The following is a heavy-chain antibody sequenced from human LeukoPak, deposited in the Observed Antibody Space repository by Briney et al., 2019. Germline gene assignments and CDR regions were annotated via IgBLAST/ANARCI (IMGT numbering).Heavy chain of an antibody. CDR3: ARYPLSYSGNWHYYFDY. J-gene: IGHJ4*02. D-gene: IGHD6-13*01. CDR2: ISAYNGNT. CDR1: GYTFTSYG. V-gene: IGHV1-18*04. Sequence: ASVKVSCKTSGYTFTSYGISWVRQAPGQGLEWMGWISAYNGNTNYAQNLQDRVFMNTDTSTSTAYMELRSLRSDDTAVYYCARYPLSYSGNWHYYFDYWGQGTLVTVSS.